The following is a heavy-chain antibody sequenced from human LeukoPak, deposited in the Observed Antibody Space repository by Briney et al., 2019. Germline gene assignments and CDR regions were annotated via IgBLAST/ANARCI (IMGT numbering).Heavy chain of an antibody. CDR1: GFTFSYYS. Sequence: GGSLRLSCAASGFTFSYYSMNWVRQAPGRGLEWVSCISSSSSLIFYSDSVRGRFTISRDNAKHLLYLHMNSLRVEDTAVYYCAKVDRGDYSSSPVPYYNYYMNVWGKGTTVTVSS. D-gene: IGHD6-13*01. CDR3: AKVDRGDYSSSPVPYYNYYMNV. V-gene: IGHV3-21*01. J-gene: IGHJ6*03. CDR2: ISSSSSLI.